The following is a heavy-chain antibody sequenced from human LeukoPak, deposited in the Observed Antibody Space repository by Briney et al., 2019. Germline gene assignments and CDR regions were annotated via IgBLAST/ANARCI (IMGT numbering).Heavy chain of an antibody. J-gene: IGHJ4*02. CDR3: AREGDSTMVRGVIFGY. D-gene: IGHD3-10*01. V-gene: IGHV3-11*06. CDR2: ISSSSSYT. CDR1: GFTFSDYY. Sequence: GGSLRLSCAASGFTFSDYYMSWIRQAPGKGLEWVSYISSSSSYTNYADSVKGRFTISRDNAKNSLYLQMNSLRAEDTAVYYCAREGDSTMVRGVIFGYWGQGTLVTVSS.